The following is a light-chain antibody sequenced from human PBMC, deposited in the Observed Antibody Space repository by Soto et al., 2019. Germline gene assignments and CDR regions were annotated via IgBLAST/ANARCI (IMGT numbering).Light chain of an antibody. CDR2: GAS. V-gene: IGKV3-20*01. CDR3: QQYGSSGT. CDR1: QSVSSNS. J-gene: IGKJ1*01. Sequence: EVVMTQSPATLSVSPGEGATLSCRASQSVSSNSLAWYHQKPGQPPRLLMYGASSRATGIPARFSGSGSGTDFTLTISRLEPEDFAVYYCQQYGSSGTFGQGTKVDI.